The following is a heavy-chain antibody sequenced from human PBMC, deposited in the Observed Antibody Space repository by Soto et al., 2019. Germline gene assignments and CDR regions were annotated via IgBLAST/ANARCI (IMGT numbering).Heavy chain of an antibody. Sequence: EVQLVESGGGLVKPGGSLRLSCAASGFTFSNAWMSWVRQAPGKGLEWVGRIKSKTDGGTTDYAAPVKGRFTISRDDSNNTLYLQMTSLKTEDTAVYYCSTGGTSYGYMRYWGQGTLVTVSS. J-gene: IGHJ4*02. V-gene: IGHV3-15*01. CDR3: STGGTSYGYMRY. CDR1: GFTFSNAW. D-gene: IGHD5-18*01. CDR2: IKSKTDGGTT.